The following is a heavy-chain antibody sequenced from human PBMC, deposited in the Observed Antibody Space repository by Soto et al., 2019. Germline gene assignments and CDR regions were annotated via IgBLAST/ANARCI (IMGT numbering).Heavy chain of an antibody. D-gene: IGHD6-19*01. J-gene: IGHJ4*02. CDR3: ARQNPGIAVAGPIDY. CDR2: IYYSGST. V-gene: IGHV4-39*01. CDR1: GGSISSSSYY. Sequence: QLELQESGPGLVKPSETLSLTCTVSGGSISSSSYYWGWIRQPPGKGLEWIGSIYYSGSTYYNPSLKSRVTISVDTSKNQFSLKLSSVTAADTAVYYCARQNPGIAVAGPIDYLGQGTLVTVSS.